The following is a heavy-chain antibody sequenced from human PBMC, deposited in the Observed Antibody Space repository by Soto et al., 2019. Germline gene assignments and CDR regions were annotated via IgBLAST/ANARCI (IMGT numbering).Heavy chain of an antibody. Sequence: QVQLVESGGGVVQPGGSLRLSCAASGFTFSSYAMHWVRQAPGKGLEWVALISYGGTNKYYADSVKGRFTISRDKSKNTLYLQMNGLRAEDTAVYYCAKGGYGDEPLFYYTDVWGNGTTATVSS. CDR2: ISYGGTNK. V-gene: IGHV3-30*18. J-gene: IGHJ6*03. CDR1: GFTFSSYA. D-gene: IGHD4-17*01. CDR3: AKGGYGDEPLFYYTDV.